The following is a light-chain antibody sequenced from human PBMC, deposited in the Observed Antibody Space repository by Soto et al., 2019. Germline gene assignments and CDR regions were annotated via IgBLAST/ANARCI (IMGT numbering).Light chain of an antibody. J-gene: IGLJ1*01. V-gene: IGLV2-8*01. CDR2: EVN. CDR3: SSYAGGPYV. CDR1: SSDVGGYNY. Sequence: QSVLTQPPSASGSPGQSVTISCTGTSSDVGGYNYVSWYQQHPGKAPKLMISEVNKRPSGVPDRFSGSKSGNTASLTASGLQAEDEADYYCSSYAGGPYVFGTGTKLTVL.